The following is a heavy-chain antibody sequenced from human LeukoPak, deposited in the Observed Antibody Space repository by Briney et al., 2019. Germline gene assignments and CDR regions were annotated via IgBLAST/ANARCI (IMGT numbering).Heavy chain of an antibody. CDR2: IRSKANTYAT. CDR3: ASARAYSYGSDFDY. V-gene: IGHV3-73*01. J-gene: IGHJ4*02. Sequence: GGSLRLSCAASGFTFSGSALHWVRQASGKGLEWVGRIRSKANTYATAYAASMKGRFTISRYDSKNTAYLQMNSLRAEDTDVYYCASARAYSYGSDFDYWGQGTLVTVSS. D-gene: IGHD5-18*01. CDR1: GFTFSGSA.